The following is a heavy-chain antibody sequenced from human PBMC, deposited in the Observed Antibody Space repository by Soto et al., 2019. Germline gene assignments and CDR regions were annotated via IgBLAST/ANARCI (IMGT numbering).Heavy chain of an antibody. J-gene: IGHJ6*02. CDR1: GYSFTTYW. V-gene: IGHV5-51*01. Sequence: GESLKISCKGSGYSFTTYWIGWVRQMPGKGLEWMGIIYPGDSDTRYSLSFQGQVTIAVDKSISTAYLQWSSLKASDTAMYYCARRGSVHYYGLDIWGQGTTVTVSS. CDR3: ARRGSVHYYGLDI. CDR2: IYPGDSDT.